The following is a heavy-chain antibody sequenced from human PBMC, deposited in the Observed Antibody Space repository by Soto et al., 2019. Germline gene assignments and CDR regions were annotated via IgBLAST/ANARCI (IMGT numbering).Heavy chain of an antibody. D-gene: IGHD5-18*01. CDR2: IYYSGST. J-gene: IGHJ4*02. Sequence: PSETLSLTCTVSGGSISSGCYYWSWIRQHPGKGLEWIGYIYYSGSTYYNPSLKSRVTISVDTSKNQFSLKLSSVTAADTAVYYCARTNSGYSDGSFDYWGQGTLVTVSS. CDR1: GGSISSGCYY. CDR3: ARTNSGYSDGSFDY. V-gene: IGHV4-31*03.